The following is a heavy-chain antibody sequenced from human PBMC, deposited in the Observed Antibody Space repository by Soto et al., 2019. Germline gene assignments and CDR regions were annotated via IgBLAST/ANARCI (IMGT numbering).Heavy chain of an antibody. V-gene: IGHV3-11*01. D-gene: IGHD2-2*01. CDR1: GFTFTDYY. J-gene: IGHJ4*02. Sequence: VQLVESGGGLVKPGGSLRLSCAASGFTFTDYYMSWIRQAPGKGLEWVSYISSSGSTIYYADSVKGRFTISRDNAKNSLYLQINSLRAEDTAVYYCARARNYCSSTSCYGADYWGQGTLVTVSS. CDR2: ISSSGSTI. CDR3: ARARNYCSSTSCYGADY.